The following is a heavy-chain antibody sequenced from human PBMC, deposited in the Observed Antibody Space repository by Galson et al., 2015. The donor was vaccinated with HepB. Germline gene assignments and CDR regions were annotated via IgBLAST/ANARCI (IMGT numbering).Heavy chain of an antibody. V-gene: IGHV3-30*04. CDR2: TSHDGRDE. CDR3: ARDFSLIYGPSYFFDY. J-gene: IGHJ4*02. CDR1: GFTFSSFA. D-gene: IGHD4-17*01. Sequence: SLRLSCAASGFTFSSFAMHWVRQAPGTGLEWVAVTSHDGRDEFYADSVKGRFTISRDNSKNTLSLQMNSLRAEDTAVYYCARDFSLIYGPSYFFDYWGQGTLVTVSS.